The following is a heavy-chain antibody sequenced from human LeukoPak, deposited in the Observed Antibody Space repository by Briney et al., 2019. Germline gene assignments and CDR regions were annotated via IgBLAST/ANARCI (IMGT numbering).Heavy chain of an antibody. V-gene: IGHV4-39*01. CDR3: ARHQGDYDQRRFGP. D-gene: IGHD4-17*01. CDR2: THYSGIT. CDR1: GGTISSSSYY. J-gene: IGHJ5*02. Sequence: SETLSFTCTVSGGTISSSSYYWGWIRQPPGKGLEWIGSTHYSGITYYNPSLKSRVTISVDTSKNQFSLKLTSVIAADTAVFYCARHQGDYDQRRFGPWGQGTLVTVSS.